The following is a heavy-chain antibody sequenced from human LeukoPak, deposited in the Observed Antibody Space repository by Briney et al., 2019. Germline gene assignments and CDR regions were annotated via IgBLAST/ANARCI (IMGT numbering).Heavy chain of an antibody. CDR1: GFTFSSYG. Sequence: KAGGSLRLSCAASGFTFSSYGMHWVRQAPGKGLEWVSSISSSSSYIYYADSVKGRFTISRDNAKKSLYLQMHSLRAEDTAVYYCARDDGSYSRSPGFDYWGQGTLVTVSS. J-gene: IGHJ4*02. CDR2: ISSSSSYI. D-gene: IGHD1-26*01. CDR3: ARDDGSYSRSPGFDY. V-gene: IGHV3-21*01.